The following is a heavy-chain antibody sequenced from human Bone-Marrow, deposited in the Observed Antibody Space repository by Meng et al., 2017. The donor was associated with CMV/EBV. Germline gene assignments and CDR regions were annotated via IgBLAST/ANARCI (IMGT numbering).Heavy chain of an antibody. V-gene: IGHV3-11*01. D-gene: IGHD5-24*01. CDR2: ISSSGSTI. Sequence: GGSLRLSCAASGFTFSDYYMSWIRQAPGKGLEWVSYISSSGSTIYYADSVKGRFTISRDNAKNSLYLQMNSLRAEDTALYYCARWIPRKRWLLPGVDYWGQGTLVTVSS. CDR1: GFTFSDYY. CDR3: ARWIPRKRWLLPGVDY. J-gene: IGHJ4*02.